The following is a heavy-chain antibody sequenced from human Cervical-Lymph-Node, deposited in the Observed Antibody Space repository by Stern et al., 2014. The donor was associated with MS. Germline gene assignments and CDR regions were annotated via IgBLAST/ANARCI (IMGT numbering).Heavy chain of an antibody. J-gene: IGHJ3*02. D-gene: IGHD6-6*01. CDR2: IYHSGST. V-gene: IGHV4-4*02. CDR3: AREGYSSSYDAFDI. CDR1: GGSISSSNW. Sequence: QVQLQESGPGLVKPSGTLSLTCAVSGGSISSSNWWSWVRQPPGKGLEWIGEIYHSGSTKYNPSLKSRVTISVDKSKTQFPLKLSSVTAADTAVYYCAREGYSSSYDAFDIWGQGTMVTVSS.